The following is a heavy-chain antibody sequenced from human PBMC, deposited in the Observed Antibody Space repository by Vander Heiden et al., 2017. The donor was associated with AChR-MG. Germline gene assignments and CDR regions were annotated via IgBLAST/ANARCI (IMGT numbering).Heavy chain of an antibody. CDR3: ARDSTLYATTVRGVSWVYFDY. D-gene: IGHD3-10*01. V-gene: IGHV3-30*04. Sequence: QVQLVESGGGVVQPGRSLRLSCAASGFIFSSYAMHRVRQAPGKGLEWVAVISYEGRNKYYADPGKGRFTISRDNSKNTLYLQMNSLRAEDTAVYYCARDSTLYATTVRGVSWVYFDYWGQGTLVTVSS. J-gene: IGHJ4*02. CDR1: GFIFSSYA. CDR2: ISYEGRNK.